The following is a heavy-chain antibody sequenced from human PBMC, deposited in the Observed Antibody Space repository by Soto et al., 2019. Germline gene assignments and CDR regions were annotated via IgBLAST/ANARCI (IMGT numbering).Heavy chain of an antibody. V-gene: IGHV4-38-2*02. Sequence: SETLSLTCVVSSYSISSGSFYARIRQPPGKGLEWVGSIYHTGDTHYNPSLRSQVSMSVDTSKNHFSLRLTYLTAADTAVYFCARDTNSLDLWGQG. CDR3: ARDTNSLDL. D-gene: IGHD2-8*01. CDR2: IYHTGDT. J-gene: IGHJ5*02. CDR1: SYSISSGSF.